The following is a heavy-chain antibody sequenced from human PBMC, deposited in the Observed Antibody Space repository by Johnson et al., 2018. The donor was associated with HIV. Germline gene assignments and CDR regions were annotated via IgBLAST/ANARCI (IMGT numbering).Heavy chain of an antibody. V-gene: IGHV3-11*01. CDR3: ARDQAGRGDAFDI. D-gene: IGHD6-13*01. CDR2: ISSRGSTI. J-gene: IGHJ3*02. CDR1: GFTFSDYY. Sequence: QMLLVESGGGLVKPGGSLRLSCAASGFTFSDYYMSWIRQAPGKGLEWISYISSRGSTIYYADSVKGRFTISRDNSKNTVYLQMNSLRVEDTAVYYCARDQAGRGDAFDIWGQGTMVTVSS.